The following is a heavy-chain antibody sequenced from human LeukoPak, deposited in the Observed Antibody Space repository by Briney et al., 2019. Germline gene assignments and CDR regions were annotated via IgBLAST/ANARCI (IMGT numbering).Heavy chain of an antibody. Sequence: PGGSLRLSCAASGFTVSSNYMSWIRQPPGKGLEWIGEINHSGSTNYNPSLKSRVTISVDTSKNQFSLKLSSVTAADTAVYYCARGLFLGYSSGWYVGIGNWFDPWGQGTLVTVSS. J-gene: IGHJ5*02. CDR2: INHSGST. D-gene: IGHD6-19*01. CDR3: ARGLFLGYSSGWYVGIGNWFDP. V-gene: IGHV4-34*01. CDR1: GFTVSSNY.